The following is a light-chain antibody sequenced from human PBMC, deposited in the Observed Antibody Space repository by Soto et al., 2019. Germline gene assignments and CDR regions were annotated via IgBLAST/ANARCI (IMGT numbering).Light chain of an antibody. CDR3: QQRYNWPLT. CDR1: QSIDTY. J-gene: IGKJ4*01. Sequence: EIVLTQSPATLSSSPGERATLSCRASQSIDTYLAWYQQKPGQAPRLLIYDASDRATGIPARFSGSGSGTAFTLTISGLGPEDFALYYCQQRYNWPLTFGGGTKVDIE. V-gene: IGKV3-11*01. CDR2: DAS.